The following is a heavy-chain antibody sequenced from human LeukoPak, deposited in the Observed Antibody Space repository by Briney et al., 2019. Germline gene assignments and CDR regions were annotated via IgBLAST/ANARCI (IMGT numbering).Heavy chain of an antibody. CDR3: AREPPAALYSSSVHFDY. CDR2: INPSGGST. D-gene: IGHD6-13*01. Sequence: GASVKVSCKAPGYTFTSYYMHWVRQAPGQGLEWMGIINPSGGSTIYAQKFQGRVTMTRDMSTSAVYMELSSLRSEDTAVYYCAREPPAALYSSSVHFDYWGQGTLVTVSS. V-gene: IGHV1-46*01. CDR1: GYTFTSYY. J-gene: IGHJ4*02.